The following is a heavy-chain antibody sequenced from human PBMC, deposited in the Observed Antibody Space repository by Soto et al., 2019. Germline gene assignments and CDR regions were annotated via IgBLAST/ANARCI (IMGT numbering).Heavy chain of an antibody. CDR2: IYSAGST. V-gene: IGHV3-66*01. Sequence: EVQLVESGGGLVQPGGSLRLSCAASGFTVSPNFMTWVRQAPGPGLEWVSGIYSAGSTFYAASVKGRFTITRDNSKNTLCFQLNSLKAEDTAVYSWARARMHLWPNYYDAVLDVWGQGTTVTVSS. CDR1: GFTVSPNF. J-gene: IGHJ6*02. CDR3: ARARMHLWPNYYDAVLDV. D-gene: IGHD3-3*02.